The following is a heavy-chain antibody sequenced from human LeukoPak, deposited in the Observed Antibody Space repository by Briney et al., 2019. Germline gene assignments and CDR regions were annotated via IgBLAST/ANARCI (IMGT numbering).Heavy chain of an antibody. J-gene: IGHJ3*02. CDR2: IWYDGSNK. D-gene: IGHD6-6*01. CDR1: GXTFDDYA. V-gene: IGHV3-33*08. Sequence: GGSLRLSCAASGXTFDDYAVHWVRQAPGKGLEWVAVIWYDGSNKYYADSVKGRFTISRDNSKNTLYLQMNSLRAEDTAVYYCARDILPYSSSSAFDIWGQGTIVTVSS. CDR3: ARDILPYSSSSAFDI.